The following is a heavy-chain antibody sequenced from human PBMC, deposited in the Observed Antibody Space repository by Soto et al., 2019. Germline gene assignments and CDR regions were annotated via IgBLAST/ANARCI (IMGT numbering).Heavy chain of an antibody. V-gene: IGHV1-3*01. J-gene: IGHJ4*02. CDR3: ARGDSSLDY. Sequence: QVQLVQSGAEVKKPGASVKVSCKASGYTFTSYAMHWVRQAPGQRLEWMGWLNAGNGNTKYSQKFQGRVTITRDTPASTAYMELSSLRSEDTAVYYCARGDSSLDYWGQGTLVTVSS. CDR2: LNAGNGNT. CDR1: GYTFTSYA. D-gene: IGHD3-22*01.